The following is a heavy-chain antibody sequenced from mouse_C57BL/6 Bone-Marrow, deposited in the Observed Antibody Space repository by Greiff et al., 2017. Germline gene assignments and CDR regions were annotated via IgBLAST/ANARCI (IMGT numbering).Heavy chain of an antibody. Sequence: EVMLVESEGGLVQPGSSMKLSCTASGFTFSDYYMAWVRQVPEKGLEWVANINYDGSSTYYLDSFKSRFIISRDNAKNILYLHMSSLKSEDTATYYCARESGDYDGKDYYAMDYWGQGTSVTVSS. J-gene: IGHJ4*01. V-gene: IGHV5-16*01. D-gene: IGHD2-4*01. CDR3: ARESGDYDGKDYYAMDY. CDR1: GFTFSDYY. CDR2: INYDGSST.